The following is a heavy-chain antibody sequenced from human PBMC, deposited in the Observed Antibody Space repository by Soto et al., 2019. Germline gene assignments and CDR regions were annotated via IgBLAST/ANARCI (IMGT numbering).Heavy chain of an antibody. D-gene: IGHD5-12*01. CDR3: ARKDSGYADYMDV. CDR1: GGSISSSSYY. CDR2: IYYSGGT. V-gene: IGHV4-39*07. J-gene: IGHJ6*03. Sequence: SETLSLTCTVSGGSISSSSYYWGWIRQPPGKGLEWIGYIYYSGGTYYNPSLKSRVTISVDTSENQFSLRLSSVTAADTAVYYCARKDSGYADYMDVWGKGTTVTVSS.